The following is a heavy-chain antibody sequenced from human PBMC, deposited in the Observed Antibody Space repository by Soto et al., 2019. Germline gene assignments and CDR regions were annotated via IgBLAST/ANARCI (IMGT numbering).Heavy chain of an antibody. J-gene: IGHJ4*02. CDR1: GFTFSNYG. CDR2: IWHDGSVK. V-gene: IGHV3-33*01. CDR3: ARDNRFYFDY. Sequence: QVHLVESGGGVVQPGRSLRLSCAASGFTFSNYGMHWVRQAPGKGLEWVSVIWHDGSVKYYADSVKGRFTISRDNSKNTMYLQMTSPRGEDKAMYYCARDNRFYFDYWGQGTLVTVSS.